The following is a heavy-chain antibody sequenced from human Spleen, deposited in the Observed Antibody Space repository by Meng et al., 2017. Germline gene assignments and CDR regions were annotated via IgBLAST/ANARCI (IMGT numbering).Heavy chain of an antibody. V-gene: IGHV3-21*01. CDR2: ISSSSSYI. Sequence: GGSLRLSCAASGFTFSSYNMNWVRQAPGKGLEWVSSISSSSSYIYYADSVKGRFTISRDNAKNSLYLQMNSLRAEDTAMYYCARDLSSGFYYGSDIWGQGTMVTVSS. CDR1: GFTFSSYN. J-gene: IGHJ3*02. D-gene: IGHD3-22*01. CDR3: ARDLSSGFYYGSDI.